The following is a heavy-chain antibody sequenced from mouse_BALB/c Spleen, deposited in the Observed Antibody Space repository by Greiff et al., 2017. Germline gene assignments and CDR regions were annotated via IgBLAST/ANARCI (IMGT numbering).Heavy chain of an antibody. CDR3: ARVVLGYYAMDY. D-gene: IGHD2-12*01. CDR1: GFTFSDYY. J-gene: IGHJ4*01. CDR2: ISDGGSYT. Sequence: EVMLVESGGGLVKPGGSLKLSCAASGFTFSDYYMYWVRQTPEKRLEWVATISDGGSYTYYPDSVKGRFTISRDNAKNNLYLQMSSLKSEDTAMYYCARVVLGYYAMDYWGQGTSVTVSS. V-gene: IGHV5-4*02.